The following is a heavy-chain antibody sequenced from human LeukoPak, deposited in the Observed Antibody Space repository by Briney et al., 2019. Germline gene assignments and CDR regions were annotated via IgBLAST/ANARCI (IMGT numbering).Heavy chain of an antibody. V-gene: IGHV3-7*01. CDR3: AVYYDSSGSPFQH. CDR1: GFTFSSYW. CDR2: IKQDGSEK. D-gene: IGHD3-22*01. Sequence: PGGSLRLSCAASGFTFSSYWMSWVRQAPGKGLEWVANIKQDGSEKYYVDSVKGRFTISRDNAKNSLYLQMNSLRAEDTAVYYCAVYYDSSGSPFQHWGQGTLVTVSS. J-gene: IGHJ1*01.